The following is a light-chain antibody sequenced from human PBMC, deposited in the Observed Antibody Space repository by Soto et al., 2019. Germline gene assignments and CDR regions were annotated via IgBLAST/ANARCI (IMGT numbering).Light chain of an antibody. CDR1: SSDVGAYKY. Sequence: QSALTQPPSASGSPGQSVTISCTGTSSDVGAYKYVSWYQQYPGKAPKLMIYEVSKRPSGVPDRFSGSKSGNTAPLTVSGLQAEDEAEYYCTSYVGSNIWVFGGGTKLTVL. CDR3: TSYVGSNIWV. J-gene: IGLJ3*02. V-gene: IGLV2-8*01. CDR2: EVS.